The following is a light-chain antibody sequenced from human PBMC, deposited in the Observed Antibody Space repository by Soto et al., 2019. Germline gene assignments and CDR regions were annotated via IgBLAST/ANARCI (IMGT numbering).Light chain of an antibody. CDR3: QQRSTWPLT. J-gene: IGKJ4*01. V-gene: IGKV3-11*01. CDR1: QSIGIY. Sequence: EIVLTQSPATLSLSPGDRATLSCRASQSIGIYLAWYQQTPGQSPRLLIYEASNRATGVPAKFSGTGSGTDFTHTISSLESEDFGIYYCQQRSTWPLTFGGGTRVEI. CDR2: EAS.